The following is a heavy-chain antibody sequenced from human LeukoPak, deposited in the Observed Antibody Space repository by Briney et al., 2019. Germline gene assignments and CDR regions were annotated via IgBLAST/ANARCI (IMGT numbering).Heavy chain of an antibody. D-gene: IGHD2-21*01. CDR1: GFTFSSYW. CDR2: VSSNGGYT. V-gene: IGHV3-74*01. Sequence: PVGSLRLSCRASGFTFSSYWMHWVRQAPGKGLVWVSRVSSNGGYTNYADSVKGRFTISRDNARNTLYLQMNSLRAEDTAVYYCARAQDSSNVLSFDRWGQGTLVTVSS. J-gene: IGHJ4*02. CDR3: ARAQDSSNVLSFDR.